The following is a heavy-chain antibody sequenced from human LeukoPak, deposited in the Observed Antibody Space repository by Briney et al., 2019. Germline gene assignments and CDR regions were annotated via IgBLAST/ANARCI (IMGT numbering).Heavy chain of an antibody. CDR2: VSSSGSTI. CDR1: GFTFSDYY. V-gene: IGHV3-11*04. Sequence: GGSLRLSCAASGFTFSDYYMNWIRQAPGKGLEWVSYVSSSGSTIYCADSVKGRFTISRDNAKNSLYLQMISLTAEDTALYYCAGYTSGWFGAFDIWGQGTMVTVSS. J-gene: IGHJ3*02. CDR3: AGYTSGWFGAFDI. D-gene: IGHD6-19*01.